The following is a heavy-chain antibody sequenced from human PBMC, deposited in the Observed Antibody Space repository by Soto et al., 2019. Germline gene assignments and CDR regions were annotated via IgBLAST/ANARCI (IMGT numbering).Heavy chain of an antibody. CDR2: ISGGGGSTI. CDR1: GFRFSDYY. D-gene: IGHD3-10*01. J-gene: IGHJ5*02. Sequence: QVQLVESGGGLVKPGGSLRLSCAASGFRFSDYYMNWIRQAPGKGLEWVSYISGGGGSTIYYADSVKGRFTISRDNAKNSLYLQMNSLRAEDTAVYYCARALSDYGSGSYAGWFDPWGQGTLVTVSS. V-gene: IGHV3-11*01. CDR3: ARALSDYGSGSYAGWFDP.